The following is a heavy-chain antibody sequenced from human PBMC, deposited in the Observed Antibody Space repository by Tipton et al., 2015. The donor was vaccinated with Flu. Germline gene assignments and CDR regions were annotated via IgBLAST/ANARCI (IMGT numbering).Heavy chain of an antibody. V-gene: IGHV4-31*03. CDR1: GGSISSGGAY. CDR3: VRDQGFGDGLTYDYNGMDV. J-gene: IGHJ6*02. D-gene: IGHD3-10*01. CDR2: IYYSGST. Sequence: TLSLTCNVSGGSISSGGAYWSWIRQHPGKGLEWIGGIYYSGSTYKNPSLTSRVTISVDRSKNQFSLNLKSVTAADTAVYYCVRDQGFGDGLTYDYNGMDVWGQGTTVTVSS.